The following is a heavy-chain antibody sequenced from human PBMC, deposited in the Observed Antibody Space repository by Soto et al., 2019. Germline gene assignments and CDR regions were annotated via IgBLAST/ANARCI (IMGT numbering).Heavy chain of an antibody. Sequence: EVHLLESGGGLVQPGGSLRLSCAGFGFTFNTYAMTWVRQAPGKGLEWVSMISDSGSTYYSGSVRGRFTISRDNSKSTLYLQMNSLRADDTAIYYCAKHWGTPAPDDYWGQGTLVTVSS. D-gene: IGHD6-13*01. J-gene: IGHJ4*02. CDR2: ISDSGST. CDR1: GFTFNTYA. V-gene: IGHV3-23*01. CDR3: AKHWGTPAPDDY.